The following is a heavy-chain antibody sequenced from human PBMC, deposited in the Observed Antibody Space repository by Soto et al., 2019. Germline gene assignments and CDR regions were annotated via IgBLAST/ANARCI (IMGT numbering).Heavy chain of an antibody. CDR2: IYYSGST. J-gene: IGHJ4*02. V-gene: IGHV4-39*01. Sequence: SETLSLTCTVSGGYISSSGYYWGWIRQPPGKGLEWIGSIYYSGSTYYNPSLKSRVTISVDTSKNQFSLKLSSVTAADTAVYYCNYGYRSDYWGQGTLVTVSS. CDR1: GGYISSSGYY. CDR3: NYGYRSDY. D-gene: IGHD2-15*01.